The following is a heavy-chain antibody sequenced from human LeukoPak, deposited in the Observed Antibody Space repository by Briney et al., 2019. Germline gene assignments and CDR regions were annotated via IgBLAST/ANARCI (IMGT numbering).Heavy chain of an antibody. CDR2: MYYRGNT. J-gene: IGHJ4*02. V-gene: IGHV4-59*01. CDR1: GGSISSYY. CDR3: AMGYSSSSVDY. Sequence: SETLSLTCTVSGGSISSYYWSWIRQPPGKGLEWIGYMYYRGNTNYNPSLKSRVTISADTSKNQFSLKLSSVTAADTAVYYCAMGYSSSSVDYWGQGTLVTVSS. D-gene: IGHD6-6*01.